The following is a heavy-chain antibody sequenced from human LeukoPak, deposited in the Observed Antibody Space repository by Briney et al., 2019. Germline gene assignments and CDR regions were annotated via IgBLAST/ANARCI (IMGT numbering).Heavy chain of an antibody. CDR2: ISAYNGNT. D-gene: IGHD6-13*01. Sequence: ASVKVSCTASGYTFTSYGISWVRQAAGQGREWMGWISAYNGNTNYAQKLQGRVTMTTDTSTSTAYMELRSLRSDDTAVYYCARDVADSSSFSVFDYWGQGTLVTVSS. CDR3: ARDVADSSSFSVFDY. J-gene: IGHJ4*02. CDR1: GYTFTSYG. V-gene: IGHV1-18*01.